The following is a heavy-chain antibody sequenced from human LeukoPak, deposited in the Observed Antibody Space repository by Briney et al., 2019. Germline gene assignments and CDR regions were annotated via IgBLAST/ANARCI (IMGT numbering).Heavy chain of an antibody. D-gene: IGHD4-4*01. Sequence: SETLSLTCAVYGGSFSGYYWSWIRQPPGKGLEWIGEINHGGSTNYNPSLKSRVTISVDTSKNQFSLKLSSVTAADTAVYYCARGRVTTTKRRMSFDYWGQGTLVTVSS. CDR3: ARGRVTTTKRRMSFDY. CDR2: INHGGST. V-gene: IGHV4-34*01. CDR1: GGSFSGYY. J-gene: IGHJ4*02.